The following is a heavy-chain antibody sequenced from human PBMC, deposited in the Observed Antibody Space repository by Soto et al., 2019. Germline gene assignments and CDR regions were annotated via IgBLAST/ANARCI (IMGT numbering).Heavy chain of an antibody. CDR1: GGSFSGYY. CDR3: ARVGWPSGWFDP. D-gene: IGHD1-26*01. V-gene: IGHV4-34*01. CDR2: SNHSGST. Sequence: QVQLQQWGAGLLKPSETLSLTCAVYGGSFSGYYWSWIRQPPGKGLEWIGESNHSGSTNYNPSLKSRVTISVDTSKNQFSLKLSSVTAADTAVYYCARVGWPSGWFDPWGQGTLVTVSS. J-gene: IGHJ5*02.